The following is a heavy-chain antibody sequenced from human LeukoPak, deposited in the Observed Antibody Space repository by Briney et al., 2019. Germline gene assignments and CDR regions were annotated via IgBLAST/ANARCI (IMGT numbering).Heavy chain of an antibody. CDR2: IYYSGST. D-gene: IGHD3-10*01. CDR1: GGSISSYY. Sequence: KPSETLSLTCTVSGGSISSYYWSWIRQPPGKGLEWIGYIYYSGSTNYNPSLKSRVTISVDTSKNQFSLKLSSVTAADTAVYYCARDSRMVRGVILRPYYYGMDVWGQGTTVTVSS. V-gene: IGHV4-59*01. CDR3: ARDSRMVRGVILRPYYYGMDV. J-gene: IGHJ6*02.